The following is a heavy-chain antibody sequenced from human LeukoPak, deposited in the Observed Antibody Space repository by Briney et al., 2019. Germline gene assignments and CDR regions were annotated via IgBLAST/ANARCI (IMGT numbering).Heavy chain of an antibody. CDR2: VYTSGNT. J-gene: IGHJ3*02. V-gene: IGHV4-4*07. Sequence: SETLSLTCTVSGGSMSSYYWSWIRRPAGKGLEWIGRVYTSGNTNYNPSLKSRVTMSVDTSKNQFSLKLTSVTAADTAVYYCARGLSHSKDIWGQGTMVTVSS. CDR3: ARGLSHSKDI. CDR1: GGSMSSYY.